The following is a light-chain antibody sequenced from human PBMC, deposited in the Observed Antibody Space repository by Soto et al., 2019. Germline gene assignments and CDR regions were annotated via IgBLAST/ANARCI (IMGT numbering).Light chain of an antibody. V-gene: IGKV3-15*01. CDR3: QQYNNWPKIT. J-gene: IGKJ5*01. CDR1: QSISGH. Sequence: EIVMTQSPGTLSVSPGERATLSCRVSQSISGHLVWYQQTPGQAPRLIXYGASTRANGIPARFSGSGSGTELTLTISSLQSEDFAVYDCQQYNNWPKITFGQGTRLEIK. CDR2: GAS.